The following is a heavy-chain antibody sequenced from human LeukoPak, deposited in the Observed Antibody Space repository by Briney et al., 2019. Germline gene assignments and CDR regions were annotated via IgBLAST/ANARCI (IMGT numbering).Heavy chain of an antibody. J-gene: IGHJ4*02. CDR2: ISYDGTNK. CDR3: ARGGRYGSPDY. D-gene: IGHD3-16*02. Sequence: PGGSLRLSCAASGFTFSTYAMHWVRQAPGKGLEWVAFISYDGTNKYCADSVKGRFTISRDNSKNTLYLQMNNLTAEDTAVYYCARGGRYGSPDYWGQGTLVTVSS. CDR1: GFTFSTYA. V-gene: IGHV3-30*14.